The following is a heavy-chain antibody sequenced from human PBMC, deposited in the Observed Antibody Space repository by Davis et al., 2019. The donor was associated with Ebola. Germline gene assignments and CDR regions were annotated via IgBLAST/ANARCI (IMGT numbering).Heavy chain of an antibody. CDR3: ARGTHYAHDY. J-gene: IGHJ4*02. CDR1: GSTFSRHW. Sequence: PGGSLRLSCAPPGSTFSRHWMSWVRQAPGKGLEWVANIKQDASAKYYVDSVKGRFTISRDNAKNTLYLQMNSLRDEDTAVYYCARGTHYAHDYWGQGTLVTVSS. CDR2: IKQDASAK. D-gene: IGHD2-2*01. V-gene: IGHV3-7*01.